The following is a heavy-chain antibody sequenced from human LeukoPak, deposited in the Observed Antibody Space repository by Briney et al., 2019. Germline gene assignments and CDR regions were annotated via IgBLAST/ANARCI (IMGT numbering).Heavy chain of an antibody. Sequence: GGSLRLSCAASGFTFHDARMAWVRQAPGKGLEWVGRIKSSTDGGTTFYATPVKDRFTISRDDSKNTLYLQMNSLKTEDTAFYYCATDKPSYASGRNLWGQETLVTVSS. D-gene: IGHD3-10*01. V-gene: IGHV3-15*01. CDR2: IKSSTDGGTT. J-gene: IGHJ5*02. CDR3: ATDKPSYASGRNL. CDR1: GFTFHDAR.